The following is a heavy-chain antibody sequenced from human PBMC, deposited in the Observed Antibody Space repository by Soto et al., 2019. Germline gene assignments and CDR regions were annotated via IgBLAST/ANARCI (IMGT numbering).Heavy chain of an antibody. J-gene: IGHJ4*02. CDR1: GGSISSGDYS. Sequence: QLQLQESGSGLVKPSQTLSLTCAVSGGSISSGDYSWSWIRQPPGKGLEWIGYIYHSGSTYYNPSLQSRATISVDRSKNQFSPKLHSVTAADTAVYYCARATLVRGVIITYYFDYWGQGTLVTVSS. D-gene: IGHD3-10*01. CDR2: IYHSGST. CDR3: ARATLVRGVIITYYFDY. V-gene: IGHV4-30-2*01.